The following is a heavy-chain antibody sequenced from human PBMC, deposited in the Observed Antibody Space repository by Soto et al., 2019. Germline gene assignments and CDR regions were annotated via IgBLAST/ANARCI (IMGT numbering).Heavy chain of an antibody. D-gene: IGHD6-19*01. Sequence: QVQLVQSGAEVRKPGASVKVSCKTSGYTFTDYDINWVRQAPGQGLEWVGRMNPNSGRTDYAQKLEGRGTMTRDISKSTAYMELSSLGYDDKAVYFCSTWGRNGWYTGFFWGQGTLVTVSS. CDR1: GYTFTDYD. CDR3: STWGRNGWYTGFF. J-gene: IGHJ4*02. V-gene: IGHV1-8*02. CDR2: MNPNSGRT.